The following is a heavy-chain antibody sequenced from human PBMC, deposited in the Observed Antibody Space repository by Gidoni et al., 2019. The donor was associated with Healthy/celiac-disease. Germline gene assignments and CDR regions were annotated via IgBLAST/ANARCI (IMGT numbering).Heavy chain of an antibody. J-gene: IGHJ4*02. Sequence: EVQLVESGGGLIQPGGSLRLSCAASGFTVSSNYMSWVRQAPGKGLAWVSVIYSGGSTYYADSVKGRFTISRDNSKNTLYLQMNSLRAEDTAVYYCARDSSGSLYSSGWYYFDYWGQGTLVTVSS. CDR1: GFTVSSNY. D-gene: IGHD6-19*01. CDR3: ARDSSGSLYSSGWYYFDY. V-gene: IGHV3-53*01. CDR2: IYSGGST.